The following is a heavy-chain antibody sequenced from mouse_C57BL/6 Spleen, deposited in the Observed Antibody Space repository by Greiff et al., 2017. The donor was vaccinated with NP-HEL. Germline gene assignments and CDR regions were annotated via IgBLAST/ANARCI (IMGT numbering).Heavy chain of an antibody. Sequence: EVKLVESEGGLVQPGSSMKLSCTASGFTFSDYYMAWVRQVPEKGLEWVANINYDGSSTYYLDSLKSRFIISRDNAKNILYLQMSSLKSEDTATYYCARDRGAYSFDYWGQGTTLTVSS. D-gene: IGHD2-12*01. CDR2: INYDGSST. V-gene: IGHV5-16*01. CDR1: GFTFSDYY. J-gene: IGHJ2*01. CDR3: ARDRGAYSFDY.